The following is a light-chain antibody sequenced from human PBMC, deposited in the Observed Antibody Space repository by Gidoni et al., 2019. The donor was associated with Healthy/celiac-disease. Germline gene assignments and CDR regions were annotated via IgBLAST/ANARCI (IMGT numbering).Light chain of an antibody. Sequence: DIVMTQSPLSLPVTPGEPASISCRSSQSLLPSNGDNYLDWYLQKPGQSPQLLIYLGSNRASGVPDRFSGSESGTDFTLKISRVEAEDVGVYYCMQALQTPWTFGQGTKVEIK. J-gene: IGKJ1*01. CDR1: QSLLPSNGDNY. CDR3: MQALQTPWT. V-gene: IGKV2-28*01. CDR2: LGS.